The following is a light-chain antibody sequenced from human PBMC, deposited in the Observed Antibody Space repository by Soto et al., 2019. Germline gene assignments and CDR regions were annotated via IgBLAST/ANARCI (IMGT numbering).Light chain of an antibody. CDR3: QQYGSSPRIT. CDR1: QSVSSNY. Sequence: EIVLTQSPGTLSLSPGERATLSCRASQSVSSNYLAWYQQKPGQAPRLLIYGASSRATGIPDRFSGSGSGTDFTLTISTLEPEDFAVYYCQQYGSSPRITFGQGTRLEIK. CDR2: GAS. V-gene: IGKV3-20*01. J-gene: IGKJ5*01.